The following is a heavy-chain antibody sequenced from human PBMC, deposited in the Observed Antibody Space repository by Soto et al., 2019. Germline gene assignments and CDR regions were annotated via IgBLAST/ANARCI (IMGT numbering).Heavy chain of an antibody. Sequence: GGSLRLSCAASGFTFSMSAMSWVRRAPGKGLEWVSTTGLNGRTTYYADSVKGRFTVSRDNSKNTLHLQMNSLRAEDTAVYYCATVHSTSRSFDYWGQGTLVTVSS. V-gene: IGHV3-23*01. CDR1: GFTFSMSA. J-gene: IGHJ4*02. CDR2: TGLNGRTT. D-gene: IGHD2-2*01. CDR3: ATVHSTSRSFDY.